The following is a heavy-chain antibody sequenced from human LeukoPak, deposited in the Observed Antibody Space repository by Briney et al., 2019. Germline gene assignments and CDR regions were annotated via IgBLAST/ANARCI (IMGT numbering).Heavy chain of an antibody. D-gene: IGHD3-22*01. CDR2: IYPGDSDT. CDR3: ARRPTYDSSGYYLPGWAFDI. Sequence: GESLQISCEGSGYSFTSYWIGWARQMPGKGLEWMGIIYPGDSDTRYSPSFQGQVTISADKSISTAYLQWSSLKASDTAMYYCARRPTYDSSGYYLPGWAFDIWGQGTMVTVSS. V-gene: IGHV5-51*01. CDR1: GYSFTSYW. J-gene: IGHJ3*02.